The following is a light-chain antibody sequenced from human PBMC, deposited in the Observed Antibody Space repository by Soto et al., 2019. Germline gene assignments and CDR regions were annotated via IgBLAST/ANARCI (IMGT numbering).Light chain of an antibody. CDR1: QSVSSN. Sequence: EIVMTQSPATLSVSPGERATLSCRASQSVSSNLSWYQQKPGQAPMLLIYGASTRATGIPASFSGSGSGTEFTLTISSLQSEAFAIYFCQQYNNWPPDRTFGQGTKVEIK. CDR2: GAS. CDR3: QQYNNWPPDRT. V-gene: IGKV3-15*01. J-gene: IGKJ1*01.